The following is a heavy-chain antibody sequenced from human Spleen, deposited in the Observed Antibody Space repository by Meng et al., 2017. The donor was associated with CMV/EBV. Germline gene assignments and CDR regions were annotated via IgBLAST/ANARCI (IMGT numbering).Heavy chain of an antibody. J-gene: IGHJ3*02. CDR2: IYYSGST. CDR3: ARTRGAFDI. Sequence: SETLSLTCTVSGGSISSSSYYWGWIRQPPGKGLEWIGSIYYSGSTYYNPSLESRVTISVDTSKNQFSLKLRSMTAADTAVYYCARTRGAFDIWGQGTMVTVSS. D-gene: IGHD3-10*01. V-gene: IGHV4-39*07. CDR1: GGSISSSSYY.